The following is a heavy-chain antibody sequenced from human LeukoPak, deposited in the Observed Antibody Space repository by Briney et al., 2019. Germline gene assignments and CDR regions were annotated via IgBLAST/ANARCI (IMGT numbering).Heavy chain of an antibody. J-gene: IGHJ4*02. CDR2: ISYDGSNK. V-gene: IGHV3-30-3*01. D-gene: IGHD6-19*01. Sequence: QPGGSLRLSCAASGFTFSSYAMHWVRQAPGKGLEWVAVISYDGSNKYYADSVKGRFTISRDNSKNTLYLQMNSLRAEDTAVYYCARGTPQWLAPVDYWGQGTLVTVSS. CDR1: GFTFSSYA. CDR3: ARGTPQWLAPVDY.